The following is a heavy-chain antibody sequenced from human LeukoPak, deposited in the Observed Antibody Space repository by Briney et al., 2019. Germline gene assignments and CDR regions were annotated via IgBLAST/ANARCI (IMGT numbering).Heavy chain of an antibody. D-gene: IGHD2-15*01. CDR1: GFTFSSYA. V-gene: IGHV3-23*01. Sequence: PGGSLRLSCAASGFTFSSYAMSWVRQAPGKGLEWVSAISGSGGSTYYADSVRGRFTISRDNSKNTLYLQMNSLRAGDTAVYYCARVKRDCSGGSCYSYDYWGQGTLVTVSS. CDR2: ISGSGGST. CDR3: ARVKRDCSGGSCYSYDY. J-gene: IGHJ4*02.